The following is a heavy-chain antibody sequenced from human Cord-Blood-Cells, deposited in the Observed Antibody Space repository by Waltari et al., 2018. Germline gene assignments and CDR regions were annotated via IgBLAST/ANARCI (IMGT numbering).Heavy chain of an antibody. V-gene: IGHV1-24*01. J-gene: IGHJ3*02. CDR1: GYTLTELS. CDR3: ATAYDSSGYYYIRDAFDI. CDR2: FDPEDGET. Sequence: QVQLVQSGAEVKKPGASVKVSCKVSGYTLTELSMPWVRQAPGKGLEWMGGFDPEDGETIYAQKFQGRVTMTEDTSTDTAYMELSSLRSEDTAVYYCATAYDSSGYYYIRDAFDIWGQGTMVTVSS. D-gene: IGHD3-22*01.